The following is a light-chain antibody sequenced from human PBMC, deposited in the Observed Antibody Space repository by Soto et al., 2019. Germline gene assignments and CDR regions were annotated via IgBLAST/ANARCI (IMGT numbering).Light chain of an antibody. J-gene: IGKJ4*01. CDR2: AAS. Sequence: DIQMTQSPSSLSASVGDRVTITCRASQDIGNSLAWFQQRPGKAPKSLIYAASNLHSGVPSKFSGRGSGTDFILTISSLQPEDFATYYCQQYKSYPLTFGGGTGVEI. V-gene: IGKV1-16*02. CDR1: QDIGNS. CDR3: QQYKSYPLT.